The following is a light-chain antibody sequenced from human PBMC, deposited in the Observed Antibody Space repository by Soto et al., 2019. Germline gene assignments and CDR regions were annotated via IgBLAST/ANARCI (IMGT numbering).Light chain of an antibody. CDR2: VAS. V-gene: IGKV3-15*01. CDR3: QQYNVWPLT. Sequence: EIVMTQSPVTLSVSPGDRATLSCRASQSVDINLAWYQQKPGQTPKLLIYVASTRATGIPARFSDSGSGTEFTLTISSLQSEDFAVYYCQQYNVWPLTFGGGTKVEFK. CDR1: QSVDIN. J-gene: IGKJ4*01.